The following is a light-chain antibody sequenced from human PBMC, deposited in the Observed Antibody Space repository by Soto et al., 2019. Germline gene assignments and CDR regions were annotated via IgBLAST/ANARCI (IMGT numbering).Light chain of an antibody. V-gene: IGLV2-14*01. J-gene: IGLJ1*01. CDR1: SSDVGGYEY. CDR3: SSFTSSSTLPYV. Sequence: QPSQPHPGSVSGSPGHSITISCTGTSSDVGGYEYVSWYQQHPGKAPKLMIYAVSNRPSGVSTRFSGSKSGNTASLTISGLQADDEADYYCSSFTSSSTLPYVFGTGTKVTVL. CDR2: AVS.